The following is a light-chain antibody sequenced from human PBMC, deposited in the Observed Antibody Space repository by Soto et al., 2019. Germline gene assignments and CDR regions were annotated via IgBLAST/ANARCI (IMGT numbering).Light chain of an antibody. V-gene: IGKV1-5*03. CDR2: KAS. J-gene: IGKJ4*01. CDR3: QQYETYPLT. CDR1: QNINTW. Sequence: DIQMTQSPSTLSASVGDRVIITCRASQNINTWLAWYQQKPGKAPYLLIYKASNLQSGVPSRFSGSASGTELTLTISSRQPDDIATYYCQQYETYPLTYGGGTKVEI.